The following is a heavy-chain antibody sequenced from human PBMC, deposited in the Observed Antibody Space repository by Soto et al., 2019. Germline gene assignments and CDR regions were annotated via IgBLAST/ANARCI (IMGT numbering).Heavy chain of an antibody. D-gene: IGHD5-12*01. CDR3: ARARIASGGDYYYYYGMDV. CDR2: IDPSDSYT. J-gene: IGHJ6*02. CDR1: GYSFTSYW. V-gene: IGHV5-10-1*01. Sequence: PGESLKISCKGSGYSFTSYWISWVRQMPGKGLEWMGRIDPSDSYTNYSPSFQGHVTISADKSISTAYLQWSSLKASDTAMYYCARARIASGGDYYYYYGMDVWGQGTTVTVSS.